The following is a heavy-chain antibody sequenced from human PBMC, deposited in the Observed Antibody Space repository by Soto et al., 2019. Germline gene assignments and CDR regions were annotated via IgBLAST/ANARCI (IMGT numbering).Heavy chain of an antibody. J-gene: IGHJ5*02. V-gene: IGHV4-59*01. CDR3: ARDEAAAGWFDP. Sequence: SETLSLTCTVSGGSISSYYWSWIRQPPGKGLEWIGYIYYSGSTNYNPSLNSRVTISVDTSKNQFSLKLSSVTAADTAVYYCARDEAAAGWFDPWGQGTLVTVSS. CDR1: GGSISSYY. D-gene: IGHD6-13*01. CDR2: IYYSGST.